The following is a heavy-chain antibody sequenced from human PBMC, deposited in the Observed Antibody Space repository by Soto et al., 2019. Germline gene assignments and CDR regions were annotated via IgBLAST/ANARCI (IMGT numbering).Heavy chain of an antibody. Sequence: TSETLSLTCTVSGGSISSSTSYWGWIRQPPGKGLEWIGSIYYSGSTYYNPSLKSRVTISVDTSKNQFSLKLSSVTAADTAVYYCARLPGYCSSTSCSNEGYYYGMDVWGQGTTVTVSS. V-gene: IGHV4-39*01. CDR3: ARLPGYCSSTSCSNEGYYYGMDV. D-gene: IGHD2-2*01. CDR1: GGSISSSTSY. J-gene: IGHJ6*02. CDR2: IYYSGST.